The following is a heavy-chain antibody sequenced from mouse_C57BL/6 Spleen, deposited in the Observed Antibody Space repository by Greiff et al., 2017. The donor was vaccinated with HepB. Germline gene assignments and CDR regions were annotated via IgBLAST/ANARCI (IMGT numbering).Heavy chain of an antibody. D-gene: IGHD1-1*01. V-gene: IGHV1-20*01. Sequence: EVQLQQSGPELVKPGDSVKISCKASGYSFTGYFMNWVMQSHGKSLEWIGRINPYNGDTFYNQKFKGKATLTVDKSSSTAHMELRSLTSEDSAVYYCAREAYGSSYGYYFDYWGQGTTLTVSS. CDR1: GYSFTGYF. CDR2: INPYNGDT. J-gene: IGHJ2*01. CDR3: AREAYGSSYGYYFDY.